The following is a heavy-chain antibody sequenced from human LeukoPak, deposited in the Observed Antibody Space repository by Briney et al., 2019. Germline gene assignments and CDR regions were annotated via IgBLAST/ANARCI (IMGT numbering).Heavy chain of an antibody. CDR2: IYYSGST. Sequence: SETLSLTCTVSGGTISGYYWSWIRKPPGKGLEWIGYIYYSGSTNYDPSLKSRVTISLDTSKNQFSLKLGSVTAADTAVYYCARGYYYASGSYALDYWGQGTLVTVSS. D-gene: IGHD3-10*01. CDR3: ARGYYYASGSYALDY. J-gene: IGHJ4*02. V-gene: IGHV4-59*01. CDR1: GGTISGYY.